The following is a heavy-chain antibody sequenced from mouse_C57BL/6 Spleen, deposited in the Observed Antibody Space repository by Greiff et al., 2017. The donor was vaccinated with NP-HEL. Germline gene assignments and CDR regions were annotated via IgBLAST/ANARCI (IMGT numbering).Heavy chain of an antibody. CDR2: IWRGGST. Sequence: VQLQQSGPGLVQPSQSLSITCTVSGFSLTSYGVHWVRQSPGKGLEWLGVIWRGGSTDYNAAFMSRLSITKDNSKSQVFFKMNSLQADDTAIYYCAKNGYGSSPWYFDYWGQGTTLTVSS. CDR3: AKNGYGSSPWYFDY. J-gene: IGHJ2*01. CDR1: GFSLTSYG. V-gene: IGHV2-5*01. D-gene: IGHD1-1*01.